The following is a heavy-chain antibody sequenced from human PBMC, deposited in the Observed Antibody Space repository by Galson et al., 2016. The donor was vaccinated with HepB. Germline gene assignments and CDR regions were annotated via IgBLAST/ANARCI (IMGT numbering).Heavy chain of an antibody. CDR2: IKPSGGSA. CDR1: GYAFTSYH. J-gene: IGHJ6*02. Sequence: SVKVSCKASGYAFTSYHMHWVRQAPGQGLEWMGVIKPSGGSATYAQKFQGRVTMTRDTSTSTVYMELSSLRSEDTAVYYCAAYGASIAATGTGDWYGMDVWGQGTTVTVSS. V-gene: IGHV1-46*01. D-gene: IGHD6-13*01. CDR3: AAYGASIAATGTGDWYGMDV.